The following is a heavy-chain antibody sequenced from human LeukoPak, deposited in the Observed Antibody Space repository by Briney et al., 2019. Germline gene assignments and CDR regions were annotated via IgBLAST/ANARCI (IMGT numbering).Heavy chain of an antibody. Sequence: ASVKVSCKVSGYTLTELSMHWVRQAPGKGLEWMGGFDPEDGETIYAQKFQGRVTMTEDTSTDTAYMELSSLRSEDTAVYYCATDSPGHIPLSSRADDAFDIWGQGTMVTVSS. J-gene: IGHJ3*02. D-gene: IGHD6-13*01. CDR2: FDPEDGET. V-gene: IGHV1-24*01. CDR1: GYTLTELS. CDR3: ATDSPGHIPLSSRADDAFDI.